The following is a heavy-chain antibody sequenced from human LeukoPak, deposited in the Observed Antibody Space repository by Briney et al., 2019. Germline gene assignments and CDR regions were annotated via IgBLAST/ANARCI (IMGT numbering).Heavy chain of an antibody. CDR3: AKSDYYDSSGHPSSFDY. CDR1: GFTFRYYA. D-gene: IGHD3-22*01. V-gene: IGHV3-23*01. Sequence: GSLRLSCAASGFTFRYYAISWVRQAPGKGLEWVSAISAGGGDTYYADSVKGRFTISRDNSKNTLYLQMNSLRVEDTAICYCAKSDYYDSSGHPSSFDYWGQGTLVTVSS. J-gene: IGHJ4*02. CDR2: ISAGGGDT.